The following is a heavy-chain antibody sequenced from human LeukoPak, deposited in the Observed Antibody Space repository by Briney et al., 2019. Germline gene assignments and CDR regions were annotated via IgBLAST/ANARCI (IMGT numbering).Heavy chain of an antibody. Sequence: GGSLRLSCAASGFTLSSYWMHWVRQAPGKGLVWVSRINSDGSSTSYADSVKGRFTISRDNAKNTLYLQMNSLRAEDTAVYYCARDADDYYGSGYFDYWGQGTLVTVSS. V-gene: IGHV3-74*01. J-gene: IGHJ4*02. CDR1: GFTLSSYW. CDR3: ARDADDYYGSGYFDY. CDR2: INSDGSST. D-gene: IGHD3-10*01.